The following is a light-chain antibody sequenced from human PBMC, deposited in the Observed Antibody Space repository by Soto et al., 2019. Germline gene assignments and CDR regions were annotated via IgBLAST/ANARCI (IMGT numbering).Light chain of an antibody. J-gene: IGKJ4*01. CDR2: GAS. CDR3: QRYNNWPLT. V-gene: IGKV3D-15*01. Sequence: EIVLTQSPGTLSLSPGERATLSCRASQSVRSNFLAWYQQKPGQAPRLLIYGASNRATGIPDRFSGSGSGPEFTLTINSLQSEDFAIYYCQRYNNWPLTFGGGTKVDI. CDR1: QSVRSN.